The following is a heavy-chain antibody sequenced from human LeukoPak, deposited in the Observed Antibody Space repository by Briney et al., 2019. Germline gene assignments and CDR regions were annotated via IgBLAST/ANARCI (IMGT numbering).Heavy chain of an antibody. CDR1: GFTFTTYW. Sequence: GGSLRLSCAASGFTFTTYWMSWVRQAPEKGLEWVANIKEDGSEIHYVDSVKGRSTISRDNAENSLYLQMDSLRAEDTAVYYCARSGSDFDYWGQGTLVTVSS. V-gene: IGHV3-7*01. D-gene: IGHD1-26*01. J-gene: IGHJ4*02. CDR3: ARSGSDFDY. CDR2: IKEDGSEI.